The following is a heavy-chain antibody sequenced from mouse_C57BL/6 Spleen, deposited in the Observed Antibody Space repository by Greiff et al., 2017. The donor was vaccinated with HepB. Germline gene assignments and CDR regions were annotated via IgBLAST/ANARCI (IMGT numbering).Heavy chain of an antibody. Sequence: QVHVKQSGTELVKPGASVKLSCKASGYTFTSYWMHWVKQRPGQGLEWIGNINPSNGGTNYNEKFKSKATLTVDKSSSTAYMQLSSLTSEDSAVYYCARDDYDGFDYWGQGTTLTVSS. CDR3: ARDDYDGFDY. D-gene: IGHD2-4*01. V-gene: IGHV1-53*01. CDR2: INPSNGGT. J-gene: IGHJ2*01. CDR1: GYTFTSYW.